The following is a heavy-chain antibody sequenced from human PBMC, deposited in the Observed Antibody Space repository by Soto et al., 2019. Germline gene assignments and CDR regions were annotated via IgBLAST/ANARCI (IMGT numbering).Heavy chain of an antibody. CDR1: RGSVSGYY. CDR2: IYFNGGT. D-gene: IGHD1-26*01. CDR3: ASQSDYVPRSWVGESYFDP. Sequence: QVQLQESGPGLVKPSETLSLTCTVSRGSVSGYYWAWVRQPPGKGLEYIGCIYFNGGTNYSPSLRNRVPMTLDTSTDQLTLKFSSGTAADTAVYFCASQSDYVPRSWVGESYFDPWGQGTLVTVSS. J-gene: IGHJ5*02. V-gene: IGHV4-59*02.